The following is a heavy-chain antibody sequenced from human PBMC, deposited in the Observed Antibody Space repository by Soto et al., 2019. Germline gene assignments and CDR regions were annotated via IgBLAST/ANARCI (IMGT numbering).Heavy chain of an antibody. D-gene: IGHD4-4*01. V-gene: IGHV1-69*13. CDR2: IIPLFRTA. CDR3: ARGATVGQGYYYGMDV. CDR1: GGTVTNYA. J-gene: IGHJ6*02. Sequence: GASVKVSCKASGGTVTNYAISWVRQAPGQGLEWMGGIIPLFRTANYAQKYQGRVTITADESTSTAYMELRSLTSEDTAVYYCARGATVGQGYYYGMDVWRQGTTVTVSS.